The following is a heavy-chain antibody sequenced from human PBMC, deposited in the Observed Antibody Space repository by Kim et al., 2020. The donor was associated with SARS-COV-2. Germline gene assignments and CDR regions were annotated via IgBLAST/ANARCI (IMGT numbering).Heavy chain of an antibody. D-gene: IGHD3-16*01. CDR1: GYTFTSYA. Sequence: ASVKVSCKASGYTFTSYAMNWVRQAPGQGLEWMGWINTNTGNPTYAQGFTGRFVFSLDTSVSTAYLQISSLKAEDTAAYYCARDYIWRIGGSYYYYYMDVWGKGTTVTVSS. J-gene: IGHJ6*03. V-gene: IGHV7-4-1*02. CDR3: ARDYIWRIGGSYYYYYMDV. CDR2: INTNTGNP.